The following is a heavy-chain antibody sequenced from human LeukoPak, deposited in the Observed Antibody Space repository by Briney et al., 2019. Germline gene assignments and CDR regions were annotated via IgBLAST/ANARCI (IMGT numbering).Heavy chain of an antibody. V-gene: IGHV3-23*01. J-gene: IGHJ4*02. D-gene: IGHD5-18*01. CDR1: GFTFSSYA. CDR2: ISGSGGST. Sequence: GGPLRLSCAASGFTFSSYAMSWVRQAPGKGLEWVSAISGSGGSTYYADSVKGRFTISRDNSKNTLYLQMNSLRAEDTAVYYCAKGLGVTVDTAMEDYWGQGTLVTVSS. CDR3: AKGLGVTVDTAMEDY.